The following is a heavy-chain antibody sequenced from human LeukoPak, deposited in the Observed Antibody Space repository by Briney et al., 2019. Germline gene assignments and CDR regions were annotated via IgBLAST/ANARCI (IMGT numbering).Heavy chain of an antibody. V-gene: IGHV5-51*01. CDR3: ARRLTTEETFDY. Sequence: LGESLKISCKGSVYTFTTYWIAWVRQMPGKGLEWMAIIYPGDSDTKYSPSFQGQISVSVDKSTSTAYLQWNSLQASDTAMYYCARRLTTEETFDYWGQGTLVTVSS. D-gene: IGHD1-1*01. J-gene: IGHJ4*02. CDR1: VYTFTTYW. CDR2: IYPGDSDT.